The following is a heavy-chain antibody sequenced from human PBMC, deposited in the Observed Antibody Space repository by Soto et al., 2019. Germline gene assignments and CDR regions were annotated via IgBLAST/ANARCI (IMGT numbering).Heavy chain of an antibody. CDR1: GFTVSNNY. Sequence: GGSLRLSCAASGFTVSNNYMTWVRQAPGKGLEWVSIIYSGGTTYYADCVMGRFNISRDNSKNTLYLQMNSLRDEDTAVYYCVGNIVVAAAQNDYWGQGTLVTVSS. CDR3: VGNIVVAAAQNDY. D-gene: IGHD2-15*01. CDR2: IYSGGTT. V-gene: IGHV3-53*01. J-gene: IGHJ4*02.